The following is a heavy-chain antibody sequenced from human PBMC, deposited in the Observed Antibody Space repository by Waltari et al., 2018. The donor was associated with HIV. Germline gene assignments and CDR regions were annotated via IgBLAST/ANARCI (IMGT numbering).Heavy chain of an antibody. Sequence: QVQLVQSGAEVKKPGASVKVSCQASGYTLTSYAIHWVRQAPGKRLEWMGWMNAGNDNTKDSQKFQGRVTITRDTSANTAYMELSSLRSEDTAVYYCARWFSSSWYYYGMDVWGQGTTVTVSS. CDR1: GYTLTSYA. V-gene: IGHV1-3*01. CDR2: MNAGNDNT. CDR3: ARWFSSSWYYYGMDV. D-gene: IGHD6-13*01. J-gene: IGHJ6*02.